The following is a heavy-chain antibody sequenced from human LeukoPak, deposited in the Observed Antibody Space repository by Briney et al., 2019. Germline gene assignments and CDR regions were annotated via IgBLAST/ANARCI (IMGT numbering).Heavy chain of an antibody. V-gene: IGHV3-20*04. D-gene: IGHD1-26*01. J-gene: IGHJ6*03. CDR3: ARGGELLDAHYYYYYMDV. CDR1: GFTFDDYG. CDR2: INWNGGST. Sequence: PGGSLRLSCAASGFTFDDYGMSWVRQAPGKGLEWVSGINWNGGSTVYADSVKGRFTISRDDAKNSLYLQMNSLRAEDTALYYCARGGELLDAHYYYYYMDVWGKGTTVTVSS.